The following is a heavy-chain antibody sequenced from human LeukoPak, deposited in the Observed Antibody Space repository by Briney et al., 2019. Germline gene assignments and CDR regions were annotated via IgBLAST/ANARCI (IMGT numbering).Heavy chain of an antibody. CDR1: GFIISGDS. D-gene: IGHD3-16*01. V-gene: IGHV3-48*01. J-gene: IGHJ6*04. Sequence: GGSLRLSCAASGFIISGDSMNWVRQAPGKGLEWIAYISRDSGIKYYADSVRGRFTISRDNAKNSLYLQMHSLRAEDTAVYYCAREVSDHRITPRMDVWGKGTTVTVSS. CDR2: ISRDSGIK. CDR3: AREVSDHRITPRMDV.